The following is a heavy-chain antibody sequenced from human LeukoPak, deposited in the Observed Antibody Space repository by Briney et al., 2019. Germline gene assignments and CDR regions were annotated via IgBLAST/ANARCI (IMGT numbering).Heavy chain of an antibody. V-gene: IGHV4-34*01. Sequence: SSETLSLTCAVYRGSFSGYYWSWIRQPPGKGLEWIGEINHSGSTNYNPSLKSRVTISVDTSKNQFSLKLSSVTAADTAVYYCARALVVPAASTPYYYGMDVWGQGTTVTVSS. J-gene: IGHJ6*02. CDR1: RGSFSGYY. CDR3: ARALVVPAASTPYYYGMDV. CDR2: INHSGST. D-gene: IGHD2-2*01.